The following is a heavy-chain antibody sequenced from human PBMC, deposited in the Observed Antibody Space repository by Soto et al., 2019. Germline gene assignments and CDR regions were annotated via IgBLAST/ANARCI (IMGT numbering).Heavy chain of an antibody. V-gene: IGHV3-30-3*01. CDR2: ISYDGSNK. Sequence: QVQLVESGGGVVQPGRSLRLSCAASGFTFSSYAMHWVRQAPGKGLEWVAVISYDGSNKYYADSVKGRFTISRDNSKNTLYLQMNSLRAEDTAVYYCAGGFRGYQLLSRGGYYFDYWGQGTLVTVSS. CDR3: AGGFRGYQLLSRGGYYFDY. J-gene: IGHJ4*02. CDR1: GFTFSSYA. D-gene: IGHD2-2*01.